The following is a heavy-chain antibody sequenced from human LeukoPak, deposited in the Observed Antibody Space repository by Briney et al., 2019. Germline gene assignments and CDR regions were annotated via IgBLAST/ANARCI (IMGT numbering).Heavy chain of an antibody. D-gene: IGHD6-19*01. V-gene: IGHV1-2*02. J-gene: IGHJ5*02. CDR2: INPNSGGT. Sequence: ASVKVSCKASGYTFTGYYMHLVRQAPGQGLEWMGGINPNSGGTNYAQKFQGRVTMTRDTSISTAYMELSRLRSDDTAVYYCARDATYSSGWYIDPWGQGTLVTVSS. CDR1: GYTFTGYY. CDR3: ARDATYSSGWYIDP.